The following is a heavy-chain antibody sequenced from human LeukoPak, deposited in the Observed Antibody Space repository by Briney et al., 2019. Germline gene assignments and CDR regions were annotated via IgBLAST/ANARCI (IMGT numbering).Heavy chain of an antibody. CDR2: ISYDGSNK. CDR3: AKSGGDSSGYYLGY. CDR1: GFTFSSYG. V-gene: IGHV3-30*18. Sequence: PGGSLRLSCAASGFTFSSYGMHWVRQAPGKGLEWVAVISYDGSNKYYADSVKGRFTISRDNSKNTLYLQMNSLRAEDTAVYYCAKSGGDSSGYYLGYWGQGTLVTVSS. J-gene: IGHJ4*02. D-gene: IGHD3-22*01.